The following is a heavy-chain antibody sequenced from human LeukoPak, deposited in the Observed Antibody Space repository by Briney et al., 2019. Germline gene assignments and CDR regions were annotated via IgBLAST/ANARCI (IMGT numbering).Heavy chain of an antibody. V-gene: IGHV4-34*01. Sequence: SETLSLTCAVYGGSFSGYYWSWIRQPPGKGLEWIGEINHSGSTNYNPSLKSRVTISVDTSKNQFSLKLSSVTAADTAVYYCARGQKWFGKGLFSWGQGTLVTVSS. CDR3: ARGQKWFGKGLFS. CDR2: INHSGST. CDR1: GGSFSGYY. D-gene: IGHD3-10*01. J-gene: IGHJ5*02.